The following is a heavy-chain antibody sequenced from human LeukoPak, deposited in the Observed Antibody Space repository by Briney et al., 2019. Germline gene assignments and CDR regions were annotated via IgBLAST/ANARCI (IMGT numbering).Heavy chain of an antibody. Sequence: PSETLSLTCTVSGGSISSSSYYWGWIRQPPGKGLEWIGNIYYNGRTYNNPSLKSRVTISEDTSKNQFSLKLSSVTAADTAVYYCARKIVDTAMVKFDYWGQGTLVTVSS. J-gene: IGHJ4*02. CDR2: IYYNGRT. V-gene: IGHV4-39*01. CDR3: ARKIVDTAMVKFDY. CDR1: GGSISSSSYY. D-gene: IGHD5-18*01.